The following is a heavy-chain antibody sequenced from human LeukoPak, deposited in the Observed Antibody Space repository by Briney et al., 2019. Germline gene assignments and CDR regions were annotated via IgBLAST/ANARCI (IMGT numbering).Heavy chain of an antibody. D-gene: IGHD3-3*01. J-gene: IGHJ4*02. CDR2: ISGSGGST. Sequence: GGSLRLSCAASGFTFSSYGMSWVRQAPGKGLEWVSAISGSGGSTYYADSVKGRFSISRDNSKNTLYLQMNSLRAEDTAVYYCASEVGRELRFLEWLPRADYWGQGTLVTVSS. CDR3: ASEVGRELRFLEWLPRADY. CDR1: GFTFSSYG. V-gene: IGHV3-23*01.